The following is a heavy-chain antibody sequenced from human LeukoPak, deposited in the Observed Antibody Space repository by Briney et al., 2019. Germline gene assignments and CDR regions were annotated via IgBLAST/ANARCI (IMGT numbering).Heavy chain of an antibody. J-gene: IGHJ4*02. Sequence: PGGSLRLSCAASGFTFSSYWMSWVRQAPGKGLEWVANIKQDGSEKYYVGSVKGRFTISRDNAKNSLNLQMNSLRAEDTAVYYCAKEYDSTTRDNYYFDYWGQGTLVTVSS. CDR3: AKEYDSTTRDNYYFDY. D-gene: IGHD3-22*01. V-gene: IGHV3-7*03. CDR1: GFTFSSYW. CDR2: IKQDGSEK.